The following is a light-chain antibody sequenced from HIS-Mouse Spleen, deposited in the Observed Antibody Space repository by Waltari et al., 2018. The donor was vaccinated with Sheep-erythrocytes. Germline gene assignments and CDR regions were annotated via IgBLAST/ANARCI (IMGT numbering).Light chain of an antibody. V-gene: IGLV2-11*01. Sequence: LPRPPQLSGPLDRPSTFSSPGPGSDVGALNMSYWYQQHPGKAPKLMIYDVSKRPSGVPDRFSGSKSGNTASLTISGLQAEDEADYYCCSYAGSYNHVFATGTKVTVL. CDR1: GSDVGALNM. J-gene: IGLJ1*01. CDR3: CSYAGSYNHV. CDR2: DVS.